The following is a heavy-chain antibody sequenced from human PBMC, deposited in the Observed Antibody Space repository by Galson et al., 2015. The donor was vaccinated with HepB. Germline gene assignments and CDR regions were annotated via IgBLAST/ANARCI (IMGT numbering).Heavy chain of an antibody. CDR2: ISYDGSNK. D-gene: IGHD4-17*01. V-gene: IGHV3-30*18. Sequence: SLRLSCAASGFTFSSYGMHWVRQAPGKGLEWVAVISYDGSNKYYADSVKGRFTISRDNSKNTLYLQMNSLRAEDTAVYYCAKSSYGDFYYFDYWGQGTLVTVSS. CDR3: AKSSYGDFYYFDY. J-gene: IGHJ4*02. CDR1: GFTFSSYG.